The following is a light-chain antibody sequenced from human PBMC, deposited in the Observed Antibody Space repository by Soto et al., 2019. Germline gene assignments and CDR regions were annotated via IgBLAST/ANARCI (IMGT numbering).Light chain of an antibody. J-gene: IGKJ1*01. CDR3: QKYNIAPWT. V-gene: IGKV1-27*01. CDR1: QDIRTF. Sequence: DLQMTQFPSSLSASVGDRVTITCRASQDIRTFLAWYQQRPGKVPKLLIYAASTLQSGVPSRFIGSGSGTDFTLIISSLQPEDVATYYCQKYNIAPWTFGHGTRVEI. CDR2: AAS.